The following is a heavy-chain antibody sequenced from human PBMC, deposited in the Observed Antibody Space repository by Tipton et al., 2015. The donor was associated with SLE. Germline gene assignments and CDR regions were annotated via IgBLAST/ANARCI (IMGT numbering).Heavy chain of an antibody. CDR1: GYSISSGYY. CDR3: ARGGNSGYDFDY. Sequence: TLSLTCAVSGYSISSGYYWGWIRQPPGKGLEWIGSIYHSGSTYYNPSLKSRVTISVDTSKNQFSLKLSSVTAADTAVYYCARGGNSGYDFDYWGQGTLVTVSS. V-gene: IGHV4-38-2*01. CDR2: IYHSGST. J-gene: IGHJ4*02. D-gene: IGHD5-12*01.